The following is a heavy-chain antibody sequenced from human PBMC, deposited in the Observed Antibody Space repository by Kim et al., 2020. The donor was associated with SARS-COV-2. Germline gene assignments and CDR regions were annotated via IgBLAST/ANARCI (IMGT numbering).Heavy chain of an antibody. Sequence: GGSLRLSCAGSGFISSNYWMSWVRQAPGKGPEWVANINQDGSQKYYVDSVKGRLTISSDNAKNSLYLQMNGLRVEDTAVYYCARAGGLRGFWFDTWGQGT. CDR1: GFISSNYW. V-gene: IGHV3-7*03. J-gene: IGHJ5*02. CDR2: INQDGSQK. CDR3: ARAGGLRGFWFDT. D-gene: IGHD3-16*01.